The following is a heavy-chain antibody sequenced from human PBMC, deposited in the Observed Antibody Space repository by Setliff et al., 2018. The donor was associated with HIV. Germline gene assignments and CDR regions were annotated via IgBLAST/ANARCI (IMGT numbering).Heavy chain of an antibody. J-gene: IGHJ4*02. D-gene: IGHD3-22*01. CDR1: GYGYSTFD. CDR2: TKYDGSES. V-gene: IGHV3-7*03. CDR3: ARAYNVYDYRFDSSGYDY. Sequence: GGSLRLSCAAFGYGYSTFDIDWVRQTPGKGLEWVSNTKYDGSESYYVDSVKGRFIASTDNAKNSLFLEMNSLKAEDTAVYYCARAYNVYDYRFDSSGYDYWGQGTLVTVSS.